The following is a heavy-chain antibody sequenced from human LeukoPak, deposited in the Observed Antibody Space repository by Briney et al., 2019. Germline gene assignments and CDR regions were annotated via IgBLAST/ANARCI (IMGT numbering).Heavy chain of an antibody. CDR3: AREMGSWQLGGRWFDP. Sequence: PSETLSLTCTVSGGSISSSSYYWGWIRQPPGKGLEWIGSIYYSGSTYYNPSLKSRVTISVDTSKNQFSLKLSSVTAADTAVYCCAREMGSWQLGGRWFDPWGQGTLVTVSS. D-gene: IGHD6-6*01. J-gene: IGHJ5*02. CDR2: IYYSGST. V-gene: IGHV4-39*07. CDR1: GGSISSSSYY.